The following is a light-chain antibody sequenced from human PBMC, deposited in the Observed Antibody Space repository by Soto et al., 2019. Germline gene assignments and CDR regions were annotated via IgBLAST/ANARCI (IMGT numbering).Light chain of an antibody. CDR1: QSISSY. CDR3: QQSYSTPV. V-gene: IGKV1-39*01. Sequence: DIQMTQSPSSLSASVGDRVTITCRASQSISSYLYWYQQKPGKAPKLLIYAASSLQSGVPSRFSGSGSGTDFTLTISSLQPEDFATYYCQQSYSTPVFGQGTKLEIK. J-gene: IGKJ2*01. CDR2: AAS.